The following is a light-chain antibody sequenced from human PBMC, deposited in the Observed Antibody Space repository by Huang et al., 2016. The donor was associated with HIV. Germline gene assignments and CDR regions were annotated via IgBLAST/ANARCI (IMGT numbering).Light chain of an antibody. V-gene: IGKV1-39*01. CDR1: QSISSY. CDR3: QQSYSTPWT. J-gene: IGKJ1*01. CDR2: AAS. Sequence: DIQMTQFPSSLSASVGDRVTITCRASQSISSYLNWYQQKPGKAPKLLIYAASSLQTEGPSRFSGSGSGTDFTLTISNLHPEDFAIYYCQQSYSTPWTFGQGTKVEIK.